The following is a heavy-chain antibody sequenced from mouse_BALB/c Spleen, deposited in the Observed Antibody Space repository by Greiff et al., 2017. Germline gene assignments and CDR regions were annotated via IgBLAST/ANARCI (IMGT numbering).Heavy chain of an antibody. Sequence: EVHLVESGGGLVKPGGSLKLSCAASGFTFSDYYMYWVRQTPEKRLEWVATISDGGSYTYYPDSVKGRFTISRDNAKNNLYLQMSSLKSEDTAMYYCARDSYDVRAMDYWGQGTSVTVSS. CDR1: GFTFSDYY. V-gene: IGHV5-4*02. CDR3: ARDSYDVRAMDY. D-gene: IGHD1-1*01. CDR2: ISDGGSYT. J-gene: IGHJ4*01.